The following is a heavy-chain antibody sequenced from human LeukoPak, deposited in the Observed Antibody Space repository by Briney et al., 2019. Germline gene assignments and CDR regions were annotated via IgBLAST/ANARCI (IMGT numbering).Heavy chain of an antibody. CDR1: GYTFTSYG. D-gene: IGHD3-10*01. CDR3: VRDAYGSGKGFFDY. V-gene: IGHV1-18*01. Sequence: ASVKVSCKASGYTFTSYGFSWVRQAPGQGLEWVGWISGHDGNTKYAQKNQGRVTMTTQTSTSTAYMELSSLGSDDTAVYYCVRDAYGSGKGFFDYWGQGTLVTVSS. J-gene: IGHJ4*02. CDR2: ISGHDGNT.